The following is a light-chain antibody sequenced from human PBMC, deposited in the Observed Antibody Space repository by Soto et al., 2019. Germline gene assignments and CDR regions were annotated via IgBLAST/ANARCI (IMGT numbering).Light chain of an antibody. CDR2: AAS. CDR1: QSISNY. CDR3: QQSYTTPRT. Sequence: DIPMAQSPSSLSASVVDRVTITCRASQSISNYLNWYQQKPGRAPNVLIYAASSLQSGVPSRFSGSVSGTDFTLTISRLHPEDFAKYYCQQSYTTPRTFDPGTKVDIK. V-gene: IGKV1-39*01. J-gene: IGKJ1*01.